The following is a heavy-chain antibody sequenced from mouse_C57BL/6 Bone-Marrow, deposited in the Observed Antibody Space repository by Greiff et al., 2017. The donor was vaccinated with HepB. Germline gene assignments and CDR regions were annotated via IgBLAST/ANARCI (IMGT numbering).Heavy chain of an antibody. V-gene: IGHV1-64*01. J-gene: IGHJ3*01. D-gene: IGHD1-1*01. CDR1: GYTFTSYW. CDR3: ARWGEYYGSWFAY. CDR2: IHPNSGST. Sequence: QVQLQQPGAELVKPGASVKLSCKASGYTFTSYWMHWVKQRPGQGLEWIGMIHPNSGSTNYNEKFKSKATLTVDKSSSTAYMQLSSLTSEDSAVYYCARWGEYYGSWFAYWGQGTLVTVSA.